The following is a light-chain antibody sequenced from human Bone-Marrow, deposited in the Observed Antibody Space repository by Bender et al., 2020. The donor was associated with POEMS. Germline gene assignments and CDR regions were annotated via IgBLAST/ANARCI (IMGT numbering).Light chain of an antibody. CDR3: QAWDTRPG. CDR1: KLGDNY. Sequence: SSELTQPPSVSVSPGQTATITCSGDKLGDNYACWYQQKPGQSPVLVINQDNERPSGIPERFSGSHSGNTATLTISGTQPMDEADYYCQAWDTRPGIGGGTKLSVL. V-gene: IGLV3-1*01. J-gene: IGLJ2*01. CDR2: QDN.